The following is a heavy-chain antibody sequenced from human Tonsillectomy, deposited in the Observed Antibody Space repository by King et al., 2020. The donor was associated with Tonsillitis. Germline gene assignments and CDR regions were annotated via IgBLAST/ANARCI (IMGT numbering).Heavy chain of an antibody. V-gene: IGHV1-2*02. J-gene: IGHJ3*02. CDR3: AREPYSSSWDDAFDI. Sequence: VQLVESGAEVKKPGASVKVSCKASGYTFTGYYMHWVRQAPGQRLEWMGWINPNSGGTNFAQKFKGRVTMTRDTSLSTASMGLRRVRSDDTAVYYCAREPYSSSWDDAFDIWGQGTMVTVAS. CDR1: GYTFTGYY. CDR2: INPNSGGT. D-gene: IGHD6-13*01.